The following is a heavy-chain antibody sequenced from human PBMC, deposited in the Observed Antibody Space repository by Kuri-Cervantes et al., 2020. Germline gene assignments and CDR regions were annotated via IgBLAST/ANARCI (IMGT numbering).Heavy chain of an antibody. V-gene: IGHV3-33*01. J-gene: IGHJ4*02. CDR3: ARAGAINTVDF. CDR2: IWYDGSNK. CDR1: GFTFRNYG. D-gene: IGHD5-24*01. Sequence: GGSLRLSCAASGFTFRNYGMDWVRQAPGKGLEWVAVIWYDGSNKYYADSVKGRFTISRDNAKNSLFLQVTSLTAEDTAIYYCARAGAINTVDFWGRGTLVTVSS.